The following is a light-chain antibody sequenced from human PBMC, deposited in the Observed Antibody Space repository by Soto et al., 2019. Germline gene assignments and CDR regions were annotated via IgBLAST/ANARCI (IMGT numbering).Light chain of an antibody. CDR3: QQYNNWPPNT. CDR2: GAS. V-gene: IGKV3-15*01. Sequence: EIVLTQSPGTLSLSPGERATLSCRASQSVSSSYLAWYQQKPGQAPRLLIYGASTRATGIPARFSGSESGTEFTLTISSLQSEDFAVYYCQQYNNWPPNTFGQGTKVDIK. CDR1: QSVSSSY. J-gene: IGKJ1*01.